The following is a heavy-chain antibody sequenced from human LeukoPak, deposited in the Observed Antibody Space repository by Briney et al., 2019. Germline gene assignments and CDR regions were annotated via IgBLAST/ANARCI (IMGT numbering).Heavy chain of an antibody. V-gene: IGHV3-23*01. CDR2: ISGSGGST. CDR1: GFTFSSYG. D-gene: IGHD3-10*01. CDR3: ARSPNYKGYFDY. J-gene: IGHJ4*02. Sequence: GGSLRLSCAASGFTFSSYGMSWVRQAPGRGLEWVSAISGSGGSTYYADSVKGRFTISRDNSKNTLYLQMNSLRAEDTAVYYCARSPNYKGYFDYWGQGTLVTVSS.